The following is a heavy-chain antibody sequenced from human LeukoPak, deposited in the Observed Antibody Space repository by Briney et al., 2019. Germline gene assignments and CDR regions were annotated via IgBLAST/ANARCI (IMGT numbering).Heavy chain of an antibody. CDR2: ISSSGSTI. CDR1: GFTFSDYY. Sequence: GGSLRLSCAASGFTFSDYYMSWNRQAPGKGLEWVSYISSSGSTIYYADSVKGRFTISRDNAKNSLYLQMNSLRAEDTAVYYCASQYYYDSSGYLGYWGQGTLVTVSS. V-gene: IGHV3-11*01. D-gene: IGHD3-22*01. CDR3: ASQYYYDSSGYLGY. J-gene: IGHJ4*02.